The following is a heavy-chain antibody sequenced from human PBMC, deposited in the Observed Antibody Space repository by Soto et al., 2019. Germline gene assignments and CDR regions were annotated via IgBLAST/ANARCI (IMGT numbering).Heavy chain of an antibody. D-gene: IGHD6-13*01. CDR3: ARVCRSSSWQRYGMDV. J-gene: IGHJ6*02. CDR1: GGSFSGYY. Sequence: SETLSLTCAVYGGSFSGYYWSWIRQPPGKGLEWIGEINHSGSTNYNPSLKSRVTISVDTSKNQFSLKLSSVTAADTAVYYCARVCRSSSWQRYGMDVWGQGTTVTVSS. CDR2: INHSGST. V-gene: IGHV4-34*01.